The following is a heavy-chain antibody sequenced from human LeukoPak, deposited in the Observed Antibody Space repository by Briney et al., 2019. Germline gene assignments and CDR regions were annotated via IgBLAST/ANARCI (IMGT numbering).Heavy chain of an antibody. CDR3: ARRPRGVIIKSWFDS. Sequence: PSETLSLTCAVYGGSFSAYYWSWIRQPPGKRLEWIGEINHSGSTNYNPSLKSRVTILLDTSKNQFSLNLSYVTAADTAVYYCARRPRGVIIKSWFDSWGRGTLVTVSS. D-gene: IGHD3-10*01. J-gene: IGHJ5*01. CDR1: GGSFSAYY. V-gene: IGHV4-34*01. CDR2: INHSGST.